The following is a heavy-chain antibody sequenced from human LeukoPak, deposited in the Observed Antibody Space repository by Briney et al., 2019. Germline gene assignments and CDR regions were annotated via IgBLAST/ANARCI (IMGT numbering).Heavy chain of an antibody. CDR1: GGSLSNSH. V-gene: IGHV4-4*07. CDR2: IYKTGST. D-gene: IGHD1-20*01. Sequence: SETLSLTCTVSGGSLSNSHWSWIRQPAGKGLEWIGIIYKTGSTNYNPSLKSRVTISRDTSKNQFSLKLSSVTAADTAVYYCARALRARITGTTASVYGMDVWGQGTTVTVSS. CDR3: ARALRARITGTTASVYGMDV. J-gene: IGHJ6*02.